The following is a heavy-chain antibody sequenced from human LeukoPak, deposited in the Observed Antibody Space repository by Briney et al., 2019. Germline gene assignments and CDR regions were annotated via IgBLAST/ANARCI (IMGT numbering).Heavy chain of an antibody. CDR1: GYTFTDYY. J-gene: IGHJ5*02. V-gene: IGHV1-2*02. Sequence: ASVNVSCKASGYTFTDYYMHWVRQAPGQGLEWMGWINPKSAGTNYAQKFHGRVTMTRDASISTAYMELRRLRSDDTAVYYCARNPPPVKYYVSSNYHRFDPWGQGTLVTVSS. CDR3: ARNPPPVKYYVSSNYHRFDP. D-gene: IGHD3-16*01. CDR2: INPKSAGT.